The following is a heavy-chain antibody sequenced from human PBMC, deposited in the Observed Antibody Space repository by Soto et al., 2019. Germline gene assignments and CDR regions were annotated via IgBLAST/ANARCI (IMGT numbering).Heavy chain of an antibody. V-gene: IGHV4-59*01. CDR2: IYYSGST. D-gene: IGHD2-2*01. CDR1: GGSISSYY. CDR3: ARGVTVPAAIDYFDY. Sequence: SETLSLTCTVSGGSISSYYWSWIRQPPGKGLEWIGYIYYSGSTNYNPSLKSRVTISVDTSKHQFSLKLSSVTAADTAVYYCARGVTVPAAIDYFDYWGQGTLVTVSS. J-gene: IGHJ4*02.